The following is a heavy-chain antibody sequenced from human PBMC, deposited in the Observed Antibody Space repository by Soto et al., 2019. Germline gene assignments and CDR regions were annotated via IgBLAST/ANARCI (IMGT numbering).Heavy chain of an antibody. V-gene: IGHV3-23*01. J-gene: IGHJ4*02. CDR3: AKTYYDSPSGYYFDY. Sequence: EVQVLESGGDLVQPGGSLRLSCAASGFTFSSSVMSWVRQAPGKGLEWVSSVTGNPGSAYYAHSVKGRFTISRDNSRTTLSLQMNSLRAEDTALYYCAKTYYDSPSGYYFDYWGQGALVTVSS. D-gene: IGHD3-3*01. CDR1: GFTFSSSV. CDR2: VTGNPGSA.